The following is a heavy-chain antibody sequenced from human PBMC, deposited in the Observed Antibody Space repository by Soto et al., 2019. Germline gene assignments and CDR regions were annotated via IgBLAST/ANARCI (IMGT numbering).Heavy chain of an antibody. CDR1: GGSLSGYY. CDR3: ARGFQIFDH. Sequence: QVQLQQSGAGLVKPSEALSLSCAVYGGSLSGYYWTWIRQPPGKGLEWIGKIDHRGSTNYNPSLKSRVTISLDTSKNQFCLSLISVTAADTAVYYCARGFQIFDHWGQGTLVTVSS. V-gene: IGHV4-34*01. J-gene: IGHJ5*02. CDR2: IDHRGST.